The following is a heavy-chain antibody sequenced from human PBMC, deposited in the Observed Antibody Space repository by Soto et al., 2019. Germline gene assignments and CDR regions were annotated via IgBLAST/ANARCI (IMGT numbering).Heavy chain of an antibody. J-gene: IGHJ5*02. D-gene: IGHD1-1*01. V-gene: IGHV4-4*07. CDR2: IYATGTT. Sequence: PSETLSRTWTVSGASISSFYWSWIRKSAGKGLEWIGRIYATGTTDYNPSLKSRVMMSVETYKKQFSLKLRSVTAADTAVYYCVRDGTKTLREWFDPWGQGISVTVSS. CDR3: VRDGTKTLREWFDP. CDR1: GASISSFY.